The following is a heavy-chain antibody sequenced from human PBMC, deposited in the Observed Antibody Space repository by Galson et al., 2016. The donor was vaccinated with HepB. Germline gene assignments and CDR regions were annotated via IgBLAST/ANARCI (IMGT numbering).Heavy chain of an antibody. J-gene: IGHJ5*02. Sequence: SEKVSCKVSGYTLTELSMHWVRQAPGKGLEWMGGFDPKEGKTIYAQKFQGRVTTTEDTSTDTAYMDLSSLRSEDTAVYYCAPSLSMPMNWFDPWGQGTLVTVSS. CDR2: FDPKEGKT. D-gene: IGHD2-2*01. CDR3: APSLSMPMNWFDP. V-gene: IGHV1-24*01. CDR1: GYTLTELS.